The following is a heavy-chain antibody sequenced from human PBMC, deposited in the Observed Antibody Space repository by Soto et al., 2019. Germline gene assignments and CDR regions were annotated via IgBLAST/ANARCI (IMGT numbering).Heavy chain of an antibody. Sequence: EVQMVESGGGLVQPGGSLRLSCAASGFTFSSYWMHWVRQAPGKGLVWVSRINSDGSSTSYADSVKGRFTISRDNAKNTLYLQMNSLRAEDTAVYYCAREDSSGWYGYYGMDVWGQGTTVTVSS. CDR1: GFTFSSYW. CDR3: AREDSSGWYGYYGMDV. D-gene: IGHD6-19*01. CDR2: INSDGSST. J-gene: IGHJ6*02. V-gene: IGHV3-74*01.